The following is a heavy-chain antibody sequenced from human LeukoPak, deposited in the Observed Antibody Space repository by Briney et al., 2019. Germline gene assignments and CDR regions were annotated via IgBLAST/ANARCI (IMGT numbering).Heavy chain of an antibody. V-gene: IGHV3-23*01. Sequence: PGGSLRLSCAASGFTFSSYAMSWVRQAPGKGLEWVSAISGSGGSTYYADSVKGRFTISRDNSKNTLYLQMNSLRAEDTAVYYCAKGYDSSGYYYLDYFDYWGQGTLVTVSS. J-gene: IGHJ4*02. CDR1: GFTFSSYA. D-gene: IGHD3-22*01. CDR3: AKGYDSSGYYYLDYFDY. CDR2: ISGSGGST.